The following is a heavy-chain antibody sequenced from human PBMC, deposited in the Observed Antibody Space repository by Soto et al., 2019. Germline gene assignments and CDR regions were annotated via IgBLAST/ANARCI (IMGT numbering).Heavy chain of an antibody. D-gene: IGHD3-9*01. CDR1: GFSLSTSGVG. Sequence: ASGPTLVNPTQTLTLTCTFSGFSLSTSGVGVGWIRQPPGKALEWLALIYWDDDKRYSPSLKSRLTITKDTSKNQVVLTMTNMDPVDTATYYCAHLLSYDILTGAPGVVQENWFDPWGQGTLVTVSS. J-gene: IGHJ5*02. V-gene: IGHV2-5*02. CDR2: IYWDDDK. CDR3: AHLLSYDILTGAPGVVQENWFDP.